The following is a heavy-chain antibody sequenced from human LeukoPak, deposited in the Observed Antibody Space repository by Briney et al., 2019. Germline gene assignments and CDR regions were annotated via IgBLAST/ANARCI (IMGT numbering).Heavy chain of an antibody. CDR2: INAGNGNT. Sequence: GASVKVSCKASGYTFTSYAMHWVRQAPGQRLEWMGWINAGNGNTKYSQKFQGRVTITRDTSASTAYMELSSLRSEDTAVYYRARDDPDLPFDYWGQGTLVTVSS. CDR3: ARDDPDLPFDY. V-gene: IGHV1-3*01. J-gene: IGHJ4*02. CDR1: GYTFTSYA.